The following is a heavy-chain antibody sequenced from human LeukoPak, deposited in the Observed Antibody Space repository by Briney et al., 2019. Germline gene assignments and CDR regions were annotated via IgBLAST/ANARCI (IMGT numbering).Heavy chain of an antibody. D-gene: IGHD3-3*01. Sequence: ASVKVSCKASGYTFTGYYMHWVRQAPGQGLEWMGWINPNSGGTNYAQKFQGRVTMTRDTSISTAYMELSRLRSDDTAAYYCARDGIYDFWSGYNWFDPWGQGTLVTVSS. CDR2: INPNSGGT. V-gene: IGHV1-2*02. CDR1: GYTFTGYY. J-gene: IGHJ5*02. CDR3: ARDGIYDFWSGYNWFDP.